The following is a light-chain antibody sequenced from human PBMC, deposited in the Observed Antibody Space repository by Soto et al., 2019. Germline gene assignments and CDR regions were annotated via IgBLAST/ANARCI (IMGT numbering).Light chain of an antibody. CDR3: QQSYNTPFT. Sequence: DIQMTQSPSSLSASVGDRVTITCRASQSISSYLNWYQQKPGKAPKLLIYAAFTLESWVPSRFSGSGSGTDFTLTISSLQPEDFATYYCQQSYNTPFTFGPGTRLDIK. J-gene: IGKJ3*01. V-gene: IGKV1-39*01. CDR2: AAF. CDR1: QSISSY.